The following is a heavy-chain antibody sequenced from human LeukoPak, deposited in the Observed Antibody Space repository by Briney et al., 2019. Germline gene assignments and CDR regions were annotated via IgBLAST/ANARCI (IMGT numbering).Heavy chain of an antibody. J-gene: IGHJ4*02. V-gene: IGHV4-34*01. Sequence: SETLSLTCAVYGGSFSGYYWSWIRQPPGKGLEWIGEINHSGSTNYNPSLKSRVTISVDTSKNQFSLKLSSVTAADTAVYYCTRGPIAAAGRTFDYWGQGTLVTVSS. D-gene: IGHD6-13*01. CDR2: INHSGST. CDR1: GGSFSGYY. CDR3: TRGPIAAAGRTFDY.